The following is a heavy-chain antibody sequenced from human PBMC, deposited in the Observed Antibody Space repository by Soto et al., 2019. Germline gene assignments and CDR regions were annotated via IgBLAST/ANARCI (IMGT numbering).Heavy chain of an antibody. Sequence: QVQLVESGGGVVQPGRSLRLSCAASGFTFSSYAMHWVRQAPGKGLEWVAVISYDGNNKYYADSVKGRFTISRDNSKNTLYLQMNSLRAEDTAVYYCARDHGHTGTTAWFDYWGQGTLVTVSS. CDR1: GFTFSSYA. V-gene: IGHV3-30-3*01. CDR2: ISYDGNNK. CDR3: ARDHGHTGTTAWFDY. D-gene: IGHD1-7*01. J-gene: IGHJ4*02.